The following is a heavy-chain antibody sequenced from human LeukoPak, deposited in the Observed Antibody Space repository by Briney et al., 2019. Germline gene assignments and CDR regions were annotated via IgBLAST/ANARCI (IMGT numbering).Heavy chain of an antibody. D-gene: IGHD5-18*01. V-gene: IGHV3-7*01. CDR3: ASGVLAAMVPDY. Sequence: GGSLRLSCAASGFTFSSYMMTWVRQAPGKGLEWVANIKPDGGEKFYVDSVRGRFTISRDNAKNTLYLQMNSLRPEDTAVYYCASGVLAAMVPDYWGQGILVTVSS. J-gene: IGHJ4*02. CDR2: IKPDGGEK. CDR1: GFTFSSYM.